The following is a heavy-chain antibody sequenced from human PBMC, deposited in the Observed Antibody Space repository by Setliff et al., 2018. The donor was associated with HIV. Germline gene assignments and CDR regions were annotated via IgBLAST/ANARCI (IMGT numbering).Heavy chain of an antibody. V-gene: IGHV3-23*01. CDR3: ARVGYCSSTSCYDY. CDR2: LSGSGGSP. CDR1: GFTFNNYA. D-gene: IGHD2-2*01. J-gene: IGHJ4*02. Sequence: GGSLRLSCAASGFTFNNYAIHWVRQAPGKGLEWVSTLSGSGGSPFYADSVKGRFTVSRDNAKNSLYLQMNSLRAEDTAVYYCARVGYCSSTSCYDYWGQGILVTVSS.